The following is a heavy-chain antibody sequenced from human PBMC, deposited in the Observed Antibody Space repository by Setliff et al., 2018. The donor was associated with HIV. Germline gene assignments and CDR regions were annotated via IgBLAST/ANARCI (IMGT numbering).Heavy chain of an antibody. CDR2: ISNSGKI. D-gene: IGHD4-4*01. J-gene: IGHJ3*02. Sequence: SETLSLTCAVSGYSISTNEWWGWIRQPPGKGLAWIGYISNSGKIYYDPSLNSRVALSADTSKNQLSLKLTSVTAEDTGVYYCARTVPHSAAQDAFDIWGQGTVVTVSS. CDR3: ARTVPHSAAQDAFDI. V-gene: IGHV4-28*05. CDR1: GYSISTNEW.